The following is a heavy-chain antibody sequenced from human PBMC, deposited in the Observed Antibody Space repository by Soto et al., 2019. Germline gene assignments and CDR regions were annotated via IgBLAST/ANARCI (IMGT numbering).Heavy chain of an antibody. J-gene: IGHJ4*02. CDR3: ARDHHRYSGYDYVDY. CDR2: ISSSSSYT. CDR1: GFTFSDYY. V-gene: IGHV3-11*05. D-gene: IGHD5-12*01. Sequence: QVQLVESGGGLVKPGGSLRLSCAASGFTFSDYYKSWIRQAPGKGLEWVSYISSSSSYTNYADSVKGRFTISRDNAKNSLYLQMNSLRAEDTAVYYCARDHHRYSGYDYVDYWGQGTLVTVSS.